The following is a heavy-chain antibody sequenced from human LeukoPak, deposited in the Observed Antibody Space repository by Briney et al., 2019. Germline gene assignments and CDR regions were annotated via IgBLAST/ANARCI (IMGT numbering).Heavy chain of an antibody. D-gene: IGHD2-2*01. Sequence: PGGSLRLSCAASGFTFSSYAMSWVRQAPGKGLEWVSAISGSGGSTYYADSVKGRFTISRDNSKNTLYLQMNSLRAEDTAVYYCAKGYCSSTSCYRADYWGQETLVTVSS. J-gene: IGHJ4*02. CDR3: AKGYCSSTSCYRADY. CDR2: ISGSGGST. CDR1: GFTFSSYA. V-gene: IGHV3-23*01.